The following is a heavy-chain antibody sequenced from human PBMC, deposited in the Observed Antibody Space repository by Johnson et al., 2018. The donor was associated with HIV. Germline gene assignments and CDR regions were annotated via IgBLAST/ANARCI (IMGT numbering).Heavy chain of an antibody. CDR2: ISGGDDDT. J-gene: IGHJ3*02. V-gene: IGHV3-23*04. CDR1: GFTFSSYA. D-gene: IGHD5-24*01. CDR3: ARTSLKMATISAFDI. Sequence: VQLVESGGGLVQPGGSLRLSCAASGFTFSSYAMSWVRQALGKGLEWVSFISGGDDDTYYADSVKGRFTISRDNSKNSLYVEMNSLRPEDTAVYYCARTSLKMATISAFDIWCQGTMVTVSS.